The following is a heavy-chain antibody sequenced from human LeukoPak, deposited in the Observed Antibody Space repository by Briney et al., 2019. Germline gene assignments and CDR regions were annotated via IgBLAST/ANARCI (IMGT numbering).Heavy chain of an antibody. Sequence: GGSLRLSCVASGFTFSSYSMNWVRQAPGKGLEWVSSISSSSSYIYYADSVKGRFTISRDNAKNSLYLQMNSLRAEDTAVYYCARDRGSSTGLDYWGQGTLVTVSS. CDR2: ISSSSSYI. D-gene: IGHD6-13*01. CDR3: ARDRGSSTGLDY. J-gene: IGHJ4*02. CDR1: GFTFSSYS. V-gene: IGHV3-21*01.